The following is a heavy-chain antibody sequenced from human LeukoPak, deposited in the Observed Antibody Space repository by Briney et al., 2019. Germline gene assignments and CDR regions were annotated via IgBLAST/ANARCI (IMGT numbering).Heavy chain of an antibody. J-gene: IGHJ4*02. CDR1: GFTFSNCG. CDR3: ARDREYSYFDY. V-gene: IGHV3-33*01. CDR2: IWYDGSNK. D-gene: IGHD2/OR15-2a*01. Sequence: GGSLRLSCAASGFTFSNCGMHWVRQAPGKGLEWMAIIWYDGSNKYYADSVKGRFTISRDNSKNTLYLQMNSLRAEDTAVYYCARDREYSYFDYWGQGTLVTVSS.